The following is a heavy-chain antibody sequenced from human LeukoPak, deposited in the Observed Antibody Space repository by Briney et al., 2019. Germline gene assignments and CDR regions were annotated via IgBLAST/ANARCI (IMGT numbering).Heavy chain of an antibody. Sequence: SETLSLTCTVSGGSISSYYWSWIRQPAGKGLEWIGRIYPSGSTNYNPSLKSRVTLSLDTSKNQFSLKLTSVTAADTAVYYCARGETMTGYYRPYYYYYMDVWGKGTTVTISS. CDR3: ARGETMTGYYRPYYYYYMDV. J-gene: IGHJ6*03. D-gene: IGHD3-9*01. CDR1: GGSISSYY. V-gene: IGHV4-4*07. CDR2: IYPSGST.